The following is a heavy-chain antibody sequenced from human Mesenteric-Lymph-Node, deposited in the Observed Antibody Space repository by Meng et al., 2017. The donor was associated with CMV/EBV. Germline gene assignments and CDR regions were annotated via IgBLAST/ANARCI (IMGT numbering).Heavy chain of an antibody. CDR3: ARHQRWLKSERGFNY. Sequence: QVQAHPGGPVLLKRSETLSPPAAVYVGSFSGCYWCWSHQPPGKGLEWIGEINHSGSTNYNPSLKSRVTIPVDTAKNQLSLKLSSVTAADTAVYYCARHQRWLKSERGFNYWGQGTLVTVSS. CDR2: INHSGST. D-gene: IGHD4-23*01. CDR1: VGSFSGCY. J-gene: IGHJ4*02. V-gene: IGHV4-34*01.